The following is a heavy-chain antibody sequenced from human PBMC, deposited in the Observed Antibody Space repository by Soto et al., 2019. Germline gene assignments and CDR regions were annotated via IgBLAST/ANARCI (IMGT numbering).Heavy chain of an antibody. CDR1: GYTSTSYG. CDR3: ARDLPTMDV. CDR2: IRAYNGNT. Sequence: QVKLVQSGAEVKKPGASVKVSCKASGYTSTSYGISWVRQAPGQGLEWMGWIRAYNGNTNYAQKFQGRGTMTTDTSTSKAYVELRSLRSDDTAVYYCARDLPTMDVWGQGTTVPVSS. J-gene: IGHJ6*02. V-gene: IGHV1-18*01.